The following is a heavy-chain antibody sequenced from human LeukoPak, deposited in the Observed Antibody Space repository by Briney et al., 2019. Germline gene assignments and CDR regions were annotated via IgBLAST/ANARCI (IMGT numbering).Heavy chain of an antibody. Sequence: SETLSLTCAVSGYSISSGYYWGWIRQPPGKGLEWIGSIYHSGSTYYNPSLKSRVTISVDTSKNQFSLKLSSVTAADTAVYYCARSKGGSCCSGRVDYWGQGTLVTVSS. J-gene: IGHJ4*02. D-gene: IGHD2-15*01. CDR3: ARSKGGSCCSGRVDY. CDR2: IYHSGST. V-gene: IGHV4-38-2*01. CDR1: GYSISSGYY.